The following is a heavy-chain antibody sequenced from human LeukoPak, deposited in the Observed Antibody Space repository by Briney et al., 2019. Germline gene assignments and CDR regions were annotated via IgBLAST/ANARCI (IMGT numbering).Heavy chain of an antibody. J-gene: IGHJ4*02. CDR1: GRSLDSGNFY. V-gene: IGHV4-30-4*08. CDR3: ARAISDILTGPTFDY. CDR2: IYFSGNT. D-gene: IGHD3-9*01. Sequence: SQTLSLTCTVSGRSLDSGNFYWSWIRQPPGKGLEWIGYIYFSGNTYYNPSLKSRVTISLDMSKNQFSLKLSSVTAADTAVYYCARAISDILTGPTFDYWGQGTLVTVSS.